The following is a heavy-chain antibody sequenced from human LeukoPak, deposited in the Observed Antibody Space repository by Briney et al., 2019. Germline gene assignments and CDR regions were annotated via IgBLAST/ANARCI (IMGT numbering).Heavy chain of an antibody. Sequence: GGSLRLSCAASGFTFSSYAMSWVRQAPGKGLEWVSAISGGGGTTYYADSVKGRFTMSRDNSKNTLYLQMNTLRAEDTAVYYCAKQVPRLFFLDYWGQGTPVTVSS. CDR2: ISGGGGTT. D-gene: IGHD3-3*01. CDR1: GFTFSSYA. CDR3: AKQVPRLFFLDY. J-gene: IGHJ4*02. V-gene: IGHV3-23*01.